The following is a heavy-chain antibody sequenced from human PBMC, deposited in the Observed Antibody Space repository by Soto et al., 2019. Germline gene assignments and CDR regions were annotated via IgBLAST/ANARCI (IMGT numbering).Heavy chain of an antibody. D-gene: IGHD2-15*01. CDR1: RAFINSGGFY. CDR3: VRGGIAGHWFDP. J-gene: IGHJ5*02. Sequence: ASETLSLTCSVSRAFINSGGFYYSWIRQPPGKGLEWLGYIFHSGSTLYNPSLRGRLTLSADTSQNQLSLYLTSVTAADTAVYYCVRGGIAGHWFDPWGQGILVTSPQ. V-gene: IGHV4-31*03. CDR2: IFHSGST.